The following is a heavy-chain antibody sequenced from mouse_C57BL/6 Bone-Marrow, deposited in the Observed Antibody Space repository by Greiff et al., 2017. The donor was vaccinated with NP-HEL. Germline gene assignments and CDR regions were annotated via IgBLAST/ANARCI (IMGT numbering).Heavy chain of an antibody. Sequence: EVKVEESGGGLVQPGGSLKLSCAASGFTFSDYGMAWVRQAPRKGPEWVAFISNLAYSIYYADTVTGRFTISRENAKNTLYLEMSSLRSEDTAMYYCARRYDYDGGYAMDCWGQGTSVTVSS. J-gene: IGHJ4*01. CDR2: ISNLAYSI. V-gene: IGHV5-15*04. D-gene: IGHD2-4*01. CDR1: GFTFSDYG. CDR3: ARRYDYDGGYAMDC.